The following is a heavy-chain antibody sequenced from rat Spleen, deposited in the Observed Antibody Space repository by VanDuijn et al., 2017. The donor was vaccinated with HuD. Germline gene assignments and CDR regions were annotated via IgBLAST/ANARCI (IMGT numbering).Heavy chain of an antibody. CDR2: FTYDGGNT. CDR3: ARRHYGYTDYFDY. Sequence: EVQLVESGGGLVQPGRSLKLSCAASGFTFSNYGMAWVRQAPTKGLEWVATFTYDGGNTYYRDSVKGRFTISSDNAKTPLYLQMDRLRSEDTATYYCARRHYGYTDYFDYWGQGVMVTVSS. V-gene: IGHV5-29*01. J-gene: IGHJ2*01. D-gene: IGHD1-9*01. CDR1: GFTFSNYG.